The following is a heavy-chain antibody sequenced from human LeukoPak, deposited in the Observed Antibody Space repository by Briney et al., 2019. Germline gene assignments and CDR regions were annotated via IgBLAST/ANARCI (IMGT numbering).Heavy chain of an antibody. Sequence: SGGSLRLSCAASGFTFSTYGMSWVRQAPGKGLEWVSAISGSGDYTYYADSAKGRFTISRDNSKNTLFLQMNSLRAEDTAVYYCARNEYSGSLDYWGQGTLVTVSS. CDR3: ARNEYSGSLDY. V-gene: IGHV3-23*01. J-gene: IGHJ4*02. CDR1: GFTFSTYG. CDR2: ISGSGDYT. D-gene: IGHD1-26*01.